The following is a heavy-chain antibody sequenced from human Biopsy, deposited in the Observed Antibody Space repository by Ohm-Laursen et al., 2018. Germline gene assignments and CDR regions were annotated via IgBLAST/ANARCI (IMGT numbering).Heavy chain of an antibody. CDR2: ISASSSYI. D-gene: IGHD3-10*01. CDR1: GFTVSTTY. J-gene: IGHJ5*01. Sequence: SLRLSCAASGFTVSTTYVSWVRQAPGKGLEWVSSISASSSYIYYADSVKGRFTVSRDNTKNTLYLQMNSLRAADTAIYFCATELLPPGVGGPWLDSWGQGTLVIVSS. V-gene: IGHV3-21*06. CDR3: ATELLPPGVGGPWLDS.